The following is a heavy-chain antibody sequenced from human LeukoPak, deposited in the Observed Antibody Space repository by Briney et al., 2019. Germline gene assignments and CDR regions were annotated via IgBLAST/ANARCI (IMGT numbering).Heavy chain of an antibody. D-gene: IGHD2-21*01. J-gene: IGHJ4*02. Sequence: SETQSLTCAVYGEYFSTYYYSWIRQPPGKGLEWIGEINHSGSTNYNPSLKSRLTISVDMSKKQFFLRLSSVTAADTAMYYCARPGLAYCGGDCYSSDGYYFDYWGQGTLVTVSS. CDR2: INHSGST. CDR3: ARPGLAYCGGDCYSSDGYYFDY. CDR1: GEYFSTYY. V-gene: IGHV4-34*01.